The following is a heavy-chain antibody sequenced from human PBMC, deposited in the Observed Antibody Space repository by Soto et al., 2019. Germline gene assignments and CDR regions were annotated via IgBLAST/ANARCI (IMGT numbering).Heavy chain of an antibody. CDR2: ISSSSSTI. J-gene: IGHJ6*02. D-gene: IGHD6-6*01. CDR1: GFTFSSYS. V-gene: IGHV3-48*02. CDR3: ARPEYSSSSYGLDG. Sequence: GSLRLSCAASGFTFSSYSMNWVRQAPGKGLEWVSYISSSSSTIYYADSVKGRFTISRDNAKNSLYLQMNSLRDEDTAVYYCARPEYSSSSYGLDGPGQGTTVTVSS.